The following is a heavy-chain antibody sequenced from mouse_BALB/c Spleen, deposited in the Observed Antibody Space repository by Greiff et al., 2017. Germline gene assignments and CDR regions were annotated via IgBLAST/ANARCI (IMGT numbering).Heavy chain of an antibody. CDR3: AMGPYYFDY. V-gene: IGHV1-18*01. CDR1: GYTFTDYN. Sequence: EVQLQQFGAELVKPGASVKISCKASGYTFTDYNMDWVKQSHGKSLEWIGDINPNYDSTSYNQKFKGKATLTADKSSSTAYMQLSSLKSEDSAVYFCAMGPYYFDYWGQGTTLTVSS. CDR2: INPNYDST. J-gene: IGHJ2*01.